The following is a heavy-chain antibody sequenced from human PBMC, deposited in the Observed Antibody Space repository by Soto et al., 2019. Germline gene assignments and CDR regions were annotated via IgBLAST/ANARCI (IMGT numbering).Heavy chain of an antibody. CDR1: GFTFRSYG. J-gene: IGHJ6*02. V-gene: IGHV3-30*18. Sequence: GGALRLSCAAPGFTFRSYGMHWVRQAPGKGLEWGAVISYDGSNKYYADSVKGRFTISRDNSKNTLYLQMNSLRAEDTAVYYCAKDGWAVADPYDTYYYYGMDVWGQGTTDTVSS. CDR2: ISYDGSNK. D-gene: IGHD6-19*01. CDR3: AKDGWAVADPYDTYYYYGMDV.